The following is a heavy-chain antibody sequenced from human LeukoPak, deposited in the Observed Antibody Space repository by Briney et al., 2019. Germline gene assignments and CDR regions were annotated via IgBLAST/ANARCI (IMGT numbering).Heavy chain of an antibody. J-gene: IGHJ4*02. CDR3: ARGRGIGAGNYFVH. V-gene: IGHV4-59*01. D-gene: IGHD3-10*01. CDR2: VYHSGNT. CDR1: GVSMSPYF. Sequence: SETLSLTCSVSGVSMSPYFWSWIRQSPGKGLEWLGYVYHSGNTKYNPSLSSRLAISVDTSNNQPSLELTSLTAADTAVYYCARGRGIGAGNYFVHWGRGSLVTVSS.